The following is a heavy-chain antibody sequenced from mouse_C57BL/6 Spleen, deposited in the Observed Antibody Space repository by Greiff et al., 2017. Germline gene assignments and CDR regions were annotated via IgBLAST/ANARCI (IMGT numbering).Heavy chain of an antibody. V-gene: IGHV5-17*01. J-gene: IGHJ3*01. CDR1: GFTFSDYG. CDR3: ASGRFAY. CDR2: ISSGSSTI. Sequence: EVQRVESGGGLVKPGGSLKLSCAASGFTFSDYGMTWVRQAPGKGLEWVAYISSGSSTIYYADTVKGRFTISRDNAKNTLFLQMTSLRSEDTAMDYCASGRFAYWGQGTLVTVSA.